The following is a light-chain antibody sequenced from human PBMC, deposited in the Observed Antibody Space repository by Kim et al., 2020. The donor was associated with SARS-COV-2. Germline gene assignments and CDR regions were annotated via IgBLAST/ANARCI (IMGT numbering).Light chain of an antibody. J-gene: IGLJ1*01. CDR3: QAWDSSTAEGV. V-gene: IGLV3-1*01. Sequence: SYELTQPPSVSVSPGQTASITCSGAKLGDKYACWYQQKPGQSPVLVIYQDNKRPSGIPERFSASHSGNTATLTISGTQAMDEADYYCQAWDSSTAEGVFG. CDR2: QDN. CDR1: KLGDKY.